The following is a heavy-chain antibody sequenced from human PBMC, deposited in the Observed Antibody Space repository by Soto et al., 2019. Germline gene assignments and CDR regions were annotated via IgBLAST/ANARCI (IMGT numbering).Heavy chain of an antibody. CDR3: ARVGLTLVRGVKNY. V-gene: IGHV1-69*02. Sequence: QVQLVQSGAEVKKPGSSVKVSCKASGGTFSSYTISWVRQAPVQGLEWMGRIIPILGIANYAQKFQGRVTITADKSTRTAYMELSSLRSEDTAVYYCARVGLTLVRGVKNYWGQGTLVTVSS. CDR1: GGTFSSYT. CDR2: IIPILGIA. D-gene: IGHD3-10*01. J-gene: IGHJ4*02.